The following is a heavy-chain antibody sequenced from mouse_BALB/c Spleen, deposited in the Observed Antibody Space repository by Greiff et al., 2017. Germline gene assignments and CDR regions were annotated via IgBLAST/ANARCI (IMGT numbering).Heavy chain of an antibody. D-gene: IGHD1-2*01. Sequence: VQLMQSGGGLVKPGGSLKLSCAASGFTFSDYYMYWVRQTPEKRLEWVATISDGGSSTYYPDSVKGRFTISRDNAKNNLYLQMSSLKSEDTAMYYCAREGITADAWFAYWGQGTLVTVSA. CDR2: ISDGGSST. CDR1: GFTFSDYY. V-gene: IGHV5-4*02. CDR3: AREGITADAWFAY. J-gene: IGHJ3*01.